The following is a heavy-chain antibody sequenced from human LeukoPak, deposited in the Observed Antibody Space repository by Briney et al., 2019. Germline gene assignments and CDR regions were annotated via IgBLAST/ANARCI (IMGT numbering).Heavy chain of an antibody. CDR3: ARVVEALVVITLGAFDI. V-gene: IGHV4-34*01. CDR2: INHSGST. CDR1: GDSFSGYY. J-gene: IGHJ3*02. Sequence: SETLSLTCAVYGDSFSGYYWSWIRQPPEKGLEWIGEINHSGSTKYNPSLMGRVNISVDTSKNQFSLKLSSVTAADTAVYYCARVVEALVVITLGAFDIWGQGTMVTVSS. D-gene: IGHD3-22*01.